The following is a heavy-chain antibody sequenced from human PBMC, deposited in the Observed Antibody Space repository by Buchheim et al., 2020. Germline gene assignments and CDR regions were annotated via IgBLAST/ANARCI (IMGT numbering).Heavy chain of an antibody. V-gene: IGHV4-4*02. J-gene: IGHJ6*02. CDR3: ARDLSRTTWHGMDV. CDR2: IYHSGIT. Sequence: QVQLQESGPGLVKPSGTLSLTCGVSGDSINSSNWWSWVRQPPGKGLEWIGEIYHSGITNYNPSLKSRVTISLDKSKNQFSLRLSSVTVADTAVYYCARDLSRTTWHGMDVWGQGTT. CDR1: GDSINSSNW. D-gene: IGHD1-1*01.